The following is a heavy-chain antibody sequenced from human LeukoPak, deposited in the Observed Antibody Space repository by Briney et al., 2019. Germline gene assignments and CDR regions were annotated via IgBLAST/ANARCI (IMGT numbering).Heavy chain of an antibody. CDR2: IYPNSGGT. Sequence: GASVNVSCKASGYTFTRYYMHWVRQAPGQGLEWMGWIYPNSGGTNYAQKFQGRVTMTRDTSISTAYMELSRLRSDDTAVYYCARDWKDFEWEPLDWFDPWGQGTLVTVSS. CDR1: GYTFTRYY. V-gene: IGHV1-2*02. CDR3: ARDWKDFEWEPLDWFDP. J-gene: IGHJ5*02. D-gene: IGHD1-26*01.